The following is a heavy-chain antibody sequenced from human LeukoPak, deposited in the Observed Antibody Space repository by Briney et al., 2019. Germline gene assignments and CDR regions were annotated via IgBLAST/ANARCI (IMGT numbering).Heavy chain of an antibody. Sequence: SETLSLTCTVSGGSVSSSSYYWGWIRQPPGKGLEWIGSIYYNGSTYYNPSLKSRVTISVDTSKNQFSLKLSSVTAADTAVYYCARGVRVVVPAAKYYYYMDVWGKGTTVTVSS. CDR2: IYYNGST. V-gene: IGHV4-39*07. J-gene: IGHJ6*03. CDR1: GGSVSSSSYY. D-gene: IGHD2-2*01. CDR3: ARGVRVVVPAAKYYYYMDV.